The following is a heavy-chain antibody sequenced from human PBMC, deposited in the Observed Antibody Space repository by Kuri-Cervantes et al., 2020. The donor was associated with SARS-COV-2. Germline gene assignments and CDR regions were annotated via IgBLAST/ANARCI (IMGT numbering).Heavy chain of an antibody. D-gene: IGHD2/OR15-2a*01. CDR3: AHRLLSFDSPVFDY. V-gene: IGHV2-5*02. CDR1: GFSLSNSGVG. Sequence: SGPTLVKPTRTLTLTCTFSGFSLSNSGVGVGWIRQPPGKALEWLALIYWDDDKRYSPSLKSRLTITKDTSKNQVVLTMTNMDPVDTATYYCAHRLLSFDSPVFDYWGQGTLVTVSS. J-gene: IGHJ4*02. CDR2: IYWDDDK.